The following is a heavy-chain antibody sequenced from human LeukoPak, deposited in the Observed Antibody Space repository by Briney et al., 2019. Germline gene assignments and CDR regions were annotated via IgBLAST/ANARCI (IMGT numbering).Heavy chain of an antibody. CDR3: AKDRATVTTPIPHAFDI. D-gene: IGHD4-17*01. CDR2: IRYDGSNK. J-gene: IGHJ3*02. Sequence: GGSLRLSCAAPGFTFSSYGMHWVRQAPGKGLEWVAFIRYDGSNKYYADSVKGRFTISRDNSKNTLYLQMNSLRAEDTAVYYCAKDRATVTTPIPHAFDIWGQGTMVTVSS. CDR1: GFTFSSYG. V-gene: IGHV3-30*02.